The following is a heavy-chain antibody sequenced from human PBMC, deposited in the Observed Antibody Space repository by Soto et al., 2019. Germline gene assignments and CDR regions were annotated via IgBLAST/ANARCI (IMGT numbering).Heavy chain of an antibody. J-gene: IGHJ4*02. D-gene: IGHD1-1*01. CDR2: ISSGSTNI. CDR1: GFTFSDFY. CDR3: ARDRNAAGSDY. V-gene: IGHV3-11*01. Sequence: AGSLSVPCADSGFTFSDFYRSWIRQAPGKGLEWISYISSGSTNIFYADSVKGRFTVSRDNAKNSVYLQMDSLRAEDTAVYYCARDRNAAGSDYWGQGTLVTVSS.